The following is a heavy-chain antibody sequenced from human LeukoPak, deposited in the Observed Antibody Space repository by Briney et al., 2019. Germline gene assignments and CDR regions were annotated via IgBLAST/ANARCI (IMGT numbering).Heavy chain of an antibody. V-gene: IGHV4-34*01. J-gene: IGHJ5*02. D-gene: IGHD1-26*01. CDR2: INHSGST. CDR3: ARGRKVGATSRRAWRGQENWFDP. Sequence: SETLSLTCAVYGGSFSGYYWSWIRQPPGKGLEWIGEINHSGSTNYNPSLKSRVTISVDTSKNQFSLKLSSVTAADTAVYYCARGRKVGATSRRAWRGQENWFDPWGQGTLVTVSS. CDR1: GGSFSGYY.